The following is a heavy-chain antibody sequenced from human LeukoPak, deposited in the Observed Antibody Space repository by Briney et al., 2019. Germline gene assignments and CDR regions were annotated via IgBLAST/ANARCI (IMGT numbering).Heavy chain of an antibody. Sequence: ASVKVSCKASGYTFTGYYMHWVRQAPGQGLEWMGWINPNSGGTNYAQKFQGRVTMTRDTSISTAYMELSRLRSDDTAVYYCARDQRITIFGVGEGCWFDPWGQGTLVTVSS. CDR1: GYTFTGYY. CDR3: ARDQRITIFGVGEGCWFDP. CDR2: INPNSGGT. J-gene: IGHJ5*02. V-gene: IGHV1-2*02. D-gene: IGHD3-3*01.